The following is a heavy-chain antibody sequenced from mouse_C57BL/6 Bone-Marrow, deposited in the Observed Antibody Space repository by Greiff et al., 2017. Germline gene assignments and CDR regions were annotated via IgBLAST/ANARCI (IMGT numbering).Heavy chain of an antibody. V-gene: IGHV5-6*01. CDR1: GFNFSSYG. Sequence: EVMLVESGGDLVKPGGSLKLSCAASGFNFSSYGMSWVRQTPDKRLEWVATISSGGSYTYYHDSVKGRFTISRDNAKNTLYLQMSSLKSEDTAMYYCARRGLWLYYYAMDYWGQGTSVTVSS. CDR2: ISSGGSYT. CDR3: ARRGLWLYYYAMDY. D-gene: IGHD2-2*01. J-gene: IGHJ4*01.